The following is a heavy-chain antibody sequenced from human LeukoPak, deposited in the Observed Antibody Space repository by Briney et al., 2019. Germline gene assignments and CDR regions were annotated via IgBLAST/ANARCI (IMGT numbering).Heavy chain of an antibody. Sequence: TGGSLRLSCAASGFTFSDYYMSWIRQAPGKGLEWVSYISSSGRTIYYADSVKGRFTISRDYAKNSLYLQMNSQRAEDTAVYYCARGGGIDGSYRYLVDVWGKGTTVTVSS. J-gene: IGHJ6*04. CDR1: GFTFSDYY. CDR2: ISSSGRTI. D-gene: IGHD3-16*02. CDR3: ARGGGIDGSYRYLVDV. V-gene: IGHV3-11*04.